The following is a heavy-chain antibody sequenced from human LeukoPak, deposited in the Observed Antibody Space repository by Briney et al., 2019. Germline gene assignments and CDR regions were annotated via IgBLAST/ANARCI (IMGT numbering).Heavy chain of an antibody. CDR2: INHSGSTS. V-gene: IGHV4-34*01. D-gene: IGHD6-19*01. CDR1: GESFSGYF. J-gene: IGHJ5*02. CDR3: ARHPSTRLDWFDP. Sequence: SETLSLTCAVYGESFSGYFWNWIRQPPGKGLEWIGEINHSGSTSNHNPSLKSRVTMSVDTSKNQFSLKLSSVTAADTAVYYCARHPSTRLDWFDPWGQGTLVTVSS.